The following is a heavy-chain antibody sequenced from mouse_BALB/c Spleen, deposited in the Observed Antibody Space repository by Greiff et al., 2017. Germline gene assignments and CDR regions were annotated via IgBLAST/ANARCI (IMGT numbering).Heavy chain of an antibody. CDR3: ARASPPITTVVEAFAY. V-gene: IGHV1-9*01. Sequence: QVQLQQSGAELMKPGASVKISCKATGYTFSSYWIEWVKQRPGHGLEWIGEILPGSGSTNYNEKFKGKATFTADTSSNTAYMQLSSLTSEDSAVYYCARASPPITTVVEAFAYWGQGTLVTVSA. J-gene: IGHJ3*01. D-gene: IGHD1-1*01. CDR1: GYTFSSYW. CDR2: ILPGSGST.